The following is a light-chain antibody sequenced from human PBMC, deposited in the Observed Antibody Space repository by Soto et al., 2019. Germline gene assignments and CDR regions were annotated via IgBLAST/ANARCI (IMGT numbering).Light chain of an antibody. CDR2: EAS. Sequence: AIQGTPSPSSLSASVGAMVTITCRTSQGIRSALGWYQQKPGKVPKLLIYEASSLESGVPSRFSGSGSGTEFTLTISSLQPDDSATDYCQEYNSDSINVGQGQRLEIK. J-gene: IGKJ5*01. CDR3: QEYNSDSIN. CDR1: QGIRSA. V-gene: IGKV1-13*02.